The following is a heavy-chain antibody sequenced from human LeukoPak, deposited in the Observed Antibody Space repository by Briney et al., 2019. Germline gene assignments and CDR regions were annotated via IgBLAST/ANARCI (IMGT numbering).Heavy chain of an antibody. CDR2: IHYSGST. D-gene: IGHD6-19*01. V-gene: IGHV4-39*01. CDR3: ATSGIAVAGTPDAFDI. CDR1: GGSISSYY. Sequence: SETLSLTCTVSGGSISSYYWGWIRQPPGKGLEWIGSIHYSGSTYYNPSLKSRVTISVDTSKNQFSLKLSSVTAADTAVYYCATSGIAVAGTPDAFDIWGQGTMVTVSS. J-gene: IGHJ3*02.